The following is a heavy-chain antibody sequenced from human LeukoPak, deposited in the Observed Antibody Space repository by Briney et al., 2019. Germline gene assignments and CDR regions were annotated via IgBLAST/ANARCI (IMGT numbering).Heavy chain of an antibody. CDR2: IIPIFGTA. J-gene: IGHJ4*02. V-gene: IGHV1-69*01. CDR3: AREGVAAAIDY. D-gene: IGHD6-13*01. Sequence: SVKVSCKASGGTFSSYAISGLRQAPGQGLEWMGGIIPIFGTANYAQKFQGRVTITADESTSTAYMELSSLRSEDTAVYYCAREGVAAAIDYWGQGTLVTVSS. CDR1: GGTFSSYA.